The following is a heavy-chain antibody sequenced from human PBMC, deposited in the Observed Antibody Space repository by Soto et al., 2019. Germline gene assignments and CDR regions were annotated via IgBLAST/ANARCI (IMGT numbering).Heavy chain of an antibody. Sequence: SVKVSCKASGGTFSSYTISWVRQAPGQGLEWMGRINPILGITNYAQKFQGRVTMTADTSTSTAYMELSRLRSDDTAVYYCARGPPDRTYYFDYWGQGTLVTVSS. CDR2: INPILGIT. V-gene: IGHV1-69*02. CDR1: GGTFSSYT. J-gene: IGHJ4*02. CDR3: ARGPPDRTYYFDY.